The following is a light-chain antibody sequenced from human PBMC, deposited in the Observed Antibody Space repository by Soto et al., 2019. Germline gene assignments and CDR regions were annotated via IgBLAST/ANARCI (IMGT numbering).Light chain of an antibody. CDR2: DVS. Sequence: QSVLTQPASVSGSPGQSITISCTGTSSDVGGYNYVSWYQHHPGKAPKVMIYDVSNRPSGVSNRFSGSKSGNTASLTISGLQAEDEADYYCSSYTSSSTPLVFGRGTKVTVL. CDR1: SSDVGGYNY. CDR3: SSYTSSSTPLV. J-gene: IGLJ3*02. V-gene: IGLV2-14*03.